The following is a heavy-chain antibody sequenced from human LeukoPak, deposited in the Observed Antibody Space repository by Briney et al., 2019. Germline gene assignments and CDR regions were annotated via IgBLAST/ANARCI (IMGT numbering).Heavy chain of an antibody. Sequence: GGSLRLSCAASGFTFSSYSMNWVRQAPGKGLEWVSSISSSSSYIYYADSVKGRFAISRDNAKSSLYLQMNSLRAEDTAVYYCARDPMYYYDSSGYDYWGQGTLVTVSS. J-gene: IGHJ4*02. V-gene: IGHV3-21*01. D-gene: IGHD3-22*01. CDR2: ISSSSSYI. CDR1: GFTFSSYS. CDR3: ARDPMYYYDSSGYDY.